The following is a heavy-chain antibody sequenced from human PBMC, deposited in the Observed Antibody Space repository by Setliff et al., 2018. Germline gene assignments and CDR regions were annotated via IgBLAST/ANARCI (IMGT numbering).Heavy chain of an antibody. D-gene: IGHD3-22*01. CDR3: ATLYYDRGPAPYYFDY. CDR2: IIPIFGTA. Sequence: SVKVSCKASGGPLNSYSFSWVRQAPGQGLEWMGGIIPIFGTANYAQKFQGRVTITADESTSTAYMELSSLRSEDTAVYYCATLYYDRGPAPYYFDYWGQGTLVTVSS. CDR1: GGPLNSYS. J-gene: IGHJ4*02. V-gene: IGHV1-69*13.